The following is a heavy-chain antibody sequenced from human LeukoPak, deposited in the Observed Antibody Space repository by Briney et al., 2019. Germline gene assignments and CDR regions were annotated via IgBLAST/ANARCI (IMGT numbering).Heavy chain of an antibody. D-gene: IGHD4-11*01. CDR3: ARGFKGQYNWFDP. J-gene: IGHJ5*02. Sequence: SETLSLTCAVYGGSFSGYYWSWIRQPPGKGLEWVGEINHSGSTNYNPSLKSRVTISVDTSKNQFSLKLSSVTAADTAVYYCARGFKGQYNWFDPWGQGILVTVSS. V-gene: IGHV4-34*01. CDR2: INHSGST. CDR1: GGSFSGYY.